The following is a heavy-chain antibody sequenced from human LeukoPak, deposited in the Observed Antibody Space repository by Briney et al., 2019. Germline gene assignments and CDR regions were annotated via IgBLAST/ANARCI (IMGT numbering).Heavy chain of an antibody. V-gene: IGHV4-39*01. J-gene: IGHJ4*02. CDR2: IYYSGST. CDR1: GGSISSSSYY. CDR3: ARSTQYYDFWSGYYAYFDY. Sequence: SETLSLTCTAPGGSISSSSYYWGWIRQPPGKGLEWIGSIYYSGSTYYNPSLKSRVTISVDTSKNQFSLKLSSVTAADTAVYCCARSTQYYDFWSGYYAYFDYWGQGTLVTVSS. D-gene: IGHD3-3*01.